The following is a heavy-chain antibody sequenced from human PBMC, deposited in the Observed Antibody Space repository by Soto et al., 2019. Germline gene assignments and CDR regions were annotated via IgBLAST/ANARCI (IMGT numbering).Heavy chain of an antibody. CDR2: IYYSGGT. CDR3: ARGGMTTVTTPNYWYFDL. CDR1: GGSISSGGYY. V-gene: IGHV4-31*03. D-gene: IGHD4-17*01. J-gene: IGHJ2*01. Sequence: QVQLQESGPGLVKPSQTLSLTCTVSGGSISSGGYYWSWIRQHPGKGLEWIGYIYYSGGTYYNPSLKSRVTISVDTSKNQFSLKLSSVTAADTAVYYCARGGMTTVTTPNYWYFDLWGRGTLVTVSS.